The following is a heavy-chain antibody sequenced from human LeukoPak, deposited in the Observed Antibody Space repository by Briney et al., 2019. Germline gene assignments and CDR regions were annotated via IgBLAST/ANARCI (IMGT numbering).Heavy chain of an antibody. J-gene: IGHJ4*02. CDR3: ARDLEKGYGDYPSLDY. D-gene: IGHD4-17*01. CDR1: GFSFSSYS. V-gene: IGHV3-30*04. CDR2: ILYDGSHE. Sequence: GGSLRLSCAASGFSFSSYSMHWVRQAPGKGLEWVAEILYDGSHEFYADVVKGRFTISRDNSKNTLYLQINSLRAEDTAVYYCARDLEKGYGDYPSLDYWGQGTLVTVSS.